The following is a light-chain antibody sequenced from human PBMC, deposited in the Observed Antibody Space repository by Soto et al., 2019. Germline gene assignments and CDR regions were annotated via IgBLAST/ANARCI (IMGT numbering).Light chain of an antibody. J-gene: IGKJ5*01. V-gene: IGKV1-8*01. CDR3: QQYYSYPYT. Sequence: IRMTQAPSSVSASTGDRVTITCRASQGISSYLAWYQQKPGKAPKLLIYAASTLQSGVPSRFSGSGSGTDFTLTISCLQSEDFATYYCQQYYSYPYTFGQGTRLEIK. CDR1: QGISSY. CDR2: AAS.